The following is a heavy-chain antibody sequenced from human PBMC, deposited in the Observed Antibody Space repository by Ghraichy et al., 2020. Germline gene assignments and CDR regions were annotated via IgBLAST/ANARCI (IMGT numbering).Heavy chain of an antibody. CDR2: ISSSSSYI. Sequence: GESLNISCAASGFTFSSYSMNWVRQAPGKGLEWVSSISSSSSYIYYADSVKGRFTISRDNAKNSLYLQMNSLRAEDTAVYYCARDLFGESIYYYYGMDVWGQGTTVTVSS. V-gene: IGHV3-21*01. CDR1: GFTFSSYS. J-gene: IGHJ6*02. CDR3: ARDLFGESIYYYYGMDV. D-gene: IGHD3-10*01.